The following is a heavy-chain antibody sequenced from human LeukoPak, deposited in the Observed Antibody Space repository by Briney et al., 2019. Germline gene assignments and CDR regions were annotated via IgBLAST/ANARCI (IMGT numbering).Heavy chain of an antibody. CDR2: IYTSGST. CDR1: GGSISSYY. CDR3: AGTYYDFGHNWFDP. V-gene: IGHV4-4*07. Sequence: SETLSLTCTVSGGSISSYYWSWIRQPAGKGLEWIGRIYTSGSTNYNPSLKSRVTMSVDTSKSQFSLKLSSVTAADTAVYYCAGTYYDFGHNWFDPWGQGTLVTVSS. J-gene: IGHJ5*02. D-gene: IGHD3-3*01.